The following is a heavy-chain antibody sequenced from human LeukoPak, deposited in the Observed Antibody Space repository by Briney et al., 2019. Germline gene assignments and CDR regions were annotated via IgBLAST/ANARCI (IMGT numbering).Heavy chain of an antibody. D-gene: IGHD6-19*01. CDR2: FDPEDGET. J-gene: IGHJ6*04. CDR3: ATASLGIAVAGNYYGMDV. V-gene: IGHV1-24*01. CDR1: GYTLTELS. Sequence: ASVKVSCKVSGYTLTELSMHWVRQAPGKGLEWMGGFDPEDGETIYAQKFQGRVTMTEDTSTDTAYMELSSLRSEDTAVYYCATASLGIAVAGNYYGMDVWGKGTTVTVSS.